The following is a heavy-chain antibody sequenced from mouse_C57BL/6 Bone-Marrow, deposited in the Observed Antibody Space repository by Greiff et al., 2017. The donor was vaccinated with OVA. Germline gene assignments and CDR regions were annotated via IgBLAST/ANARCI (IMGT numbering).Heavy chain of an antibody. CDR3: ARSKTAQASWFAY. CDR2: IYPGDGDT. D-gene: IGHD3-2*02. CDR1: GYAFSNYW. J-gene: IGHJ3*01. V-gene: IGHV1-80*01. Sequence: QVQLKESGPELVTPGASVKISCKASGYAFSNYWMNWVKQSPGKGLEWIGQIYPGDGDTNYNGKFKGKATLTADNSSSTAYMQLSSLTSEDSAVYFCARSKTAQASWFAYWGQGTLVTVSA.